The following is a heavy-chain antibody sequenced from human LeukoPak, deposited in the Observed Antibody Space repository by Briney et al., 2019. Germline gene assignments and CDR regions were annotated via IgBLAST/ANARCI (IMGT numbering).Heavy chain of an antibody. Sequence: PGGSLRLSCAASGFTFSNYAMNWVRQAPGRGLEWVSAISGSGGSTYYADSVKGRFTISRDNSKNTLYLQMSSLRVDDTAVYYCVKDLYYDNSGYYSGAFDYWGQGTLVTVSS. V-gene: IGHV3-23*01. D-gene: IGHD3-22*01. J-gene: IGHJ4*02. CDR2: ISGSGGST. CDR1: GFTFSNYA. CDR3: VKDLYYDNSGYYSGAFDY.